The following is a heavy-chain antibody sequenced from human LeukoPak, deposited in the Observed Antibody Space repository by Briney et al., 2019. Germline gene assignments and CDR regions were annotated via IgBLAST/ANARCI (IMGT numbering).Heavy chain of an antibody. D-gene: IGHD2-2*01. V-gene: IGHV1-18*01. CDR1: GYTFTSYG. CDR2: ISAYNGNT. J-gene: IGHJ5*02. CDR3: AKMVPAAIGGDWFDP. Sequence: ASGKVSCKASGYTFTSYGISWVRQAAGQGLEWMGWISAYNGNTNYGHKLQGRVTMTPDTSTRTAYMELRSLRSDDTAVYYCAKMVPAAIGGDWFDPWGQGTLVTVSS.